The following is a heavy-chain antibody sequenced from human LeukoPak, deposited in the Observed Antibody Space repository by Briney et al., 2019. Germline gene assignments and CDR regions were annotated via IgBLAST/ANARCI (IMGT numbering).Heavy chain of an antibody. Sequence: PGGSLRLSCAASGFTFSSYAMHWVRQAPGKGLEWVAVISYDGSNKYYADSVKGRFTISRGNSENTLYLQMNSLRAEDTAVYYCAKMCLSDAFDIWGQGTMATVSS. CDR1: GFTFSSYA. J-gene: IGHJ3*02. V-gene: IGHV3-30-3*02. D-gene: IGHD3-16*01. CDR3: AKMCLSDAFDI. CDR2: ISYDGSNK.